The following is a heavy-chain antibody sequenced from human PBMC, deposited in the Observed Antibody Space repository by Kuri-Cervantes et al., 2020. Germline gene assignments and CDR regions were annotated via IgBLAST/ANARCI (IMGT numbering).Heavy chain of an antibody. D-gene: IGHD3-9*01. CDR3: ATSQRLLPDAILTGYSGGKIPNYYYYGMDV. CDR2: INPSGGST. V-gene: IGHV1-46*01. J-gene: IGHJ6*02. Sequence: ASVKVSCKASGYPFTSYYMHCVRQAPGQGLEWMGIINPSGGSTSYAQKFQGRVTMTRDTSTSTVYMELSSLRSEDTAVYYCATSQRLLPDAILTGYSGGKIPNYYYYGMDVWGQGTTVTVSS. CDR1: GYPFTSYY.